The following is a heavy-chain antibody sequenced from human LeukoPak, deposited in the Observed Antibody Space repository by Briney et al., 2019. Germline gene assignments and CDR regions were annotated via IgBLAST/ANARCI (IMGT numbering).Heavy chain of an antibody. Sequence: PSPTLSPARSVFGPSISSFYWGWVRQPPRKWLGWVGHIYYAGSTNYNPSLKSRFTMFVDRSKNQFSLRLSSVTAADTAVYYCARHRAYSSSSPFDYWGQGTLVTVSS. CDR1: GPSISSFY. J-gene: IGHJ4*02. CDR2: IYYAGST. CDR3: ARHRAYSSSSPFDY. D-gene: IGHD6-6*01. V-gene: IGHV4-59*08.